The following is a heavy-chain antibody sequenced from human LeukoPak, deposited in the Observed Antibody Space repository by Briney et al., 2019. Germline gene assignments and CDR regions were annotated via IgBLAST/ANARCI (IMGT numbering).Heavy chain of an antibody. CDR3: ARDTGSFPHVSFDI. CDR2: VYHSGST. Sequence: PSETLSLTCTVSGYSISSGYYWGWIRQPPGKGLEWIGSVYHSGSTYYNPSLKSRVTISVDTSKNQFSLKLNSVTAADTAVYYCARDTGSFPHVSFDIWGQGTMVTVSS. V-gene: IGHV4-38-2*02. CDR1: GYSISSGYY. J-gene: IGHJ3*02. D-gene: IGHD1-26*01.